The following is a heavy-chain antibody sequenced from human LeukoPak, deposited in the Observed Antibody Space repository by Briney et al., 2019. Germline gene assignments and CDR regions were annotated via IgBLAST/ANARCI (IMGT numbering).Heavy chain of an antibody. D-gene: IGHD5-18*01. CDR3: ARVPSTAMVDAFDI. J-gene: IGHJ3*02. Sequence: SETLSLTCTVSGGSLSSSSYYWGWIRQPPGTGLEWIGSIYYSGSTYYNPALKSRVTITVDTSKNQFSLKLSSVTAADTAVYYCARVPSTAMVDAFDIWGQGTMVTVSS. CDR1: GGSLSSSSYY. V-gene: IGHV4-39*07. CDR2: IYYSGST.